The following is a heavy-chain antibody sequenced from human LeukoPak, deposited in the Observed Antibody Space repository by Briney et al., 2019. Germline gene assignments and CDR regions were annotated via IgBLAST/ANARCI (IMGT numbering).Heavy chain of an antibody. J-gene: IGHJ4*02. Sequence: GASVKVSCKVSGYTLTELSMHWVRQAPGKGLEWMGGFDPEDGETIYAQKFQGGVTMTEDTSTDTAYMELSSLRSEDTAVYYCATDALGHYYDSSGYYPTWDYWGQGTLVTVSS. CDR2: FDPEDGET. V-gene: IGHV1-24*01. D-gene: IGHD3-22*01. CDR1: GYTLTELS. CDR3: ATDALGHYYDSSGYYPTWDY.